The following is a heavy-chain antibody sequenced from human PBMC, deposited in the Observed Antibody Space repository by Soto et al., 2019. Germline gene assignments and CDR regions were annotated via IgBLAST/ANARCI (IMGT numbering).Heavy chain of an antibody. CDR2: IYCDDDK. CDR1: GFSLSTSGVG. CDR3: AHRRVKTGCFDY. Sequence: QITLKESGPTLVKPTQTLTLTGTFSGFSLSTSGVGVGWIRQPPGKALEWLALIYCDDDKRYSPSLKSRLTSTKATSKNQVVLTTTNMDPVDTATYYCAHRRVKTGCFDYWGQGTLVTVSS. J-gene: IGHJ4*02. V-gene: IGHV2-5*02. D-gene: IGHD3-9*01.